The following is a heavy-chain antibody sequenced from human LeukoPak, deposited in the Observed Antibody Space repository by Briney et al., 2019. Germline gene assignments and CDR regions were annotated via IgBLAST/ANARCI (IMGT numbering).Heavy chain of an antibody. CDR3: VKEGGGDGTFHFDS. D-gene: IGHD5-24*01. J-gene: IGHJ4*02. V-gene: IGHV3-30*02. CDR2: ISADGKIV. CDR1: GFTFKIFC. Sequence: GGSLRLSCAASGFTFKIFCMHWVRQAPGKGLEWVAVISADGKIVNYADSVKGRFTISRDSSENTLYLQMNSLRSEDTAVYYCVKEGGGDGTFHFDSWGQGALVTVSS.